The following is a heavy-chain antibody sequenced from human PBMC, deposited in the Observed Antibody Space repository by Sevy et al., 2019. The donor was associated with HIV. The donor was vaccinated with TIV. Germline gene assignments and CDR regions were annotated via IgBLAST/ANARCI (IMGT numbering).Heavy chain of an antibody. CDR1: GFTCSTYW. Sequence: GGCLRLSWTASGFTCSTYWMTWVRQAPGKGLEWVANIKQDGSEKYYVDSVKGRFTISIDNAKNSLYLQMNSLRAEDTAVYYCLRDWGSVHWGQGTLVTVSS. CDR3: LRDWGSVH. V-gene: IGHV3-7*01. CDR2: IKQDGSEK. J-gene: IGHJ4*02. D-gene: IGHD3-16*01.